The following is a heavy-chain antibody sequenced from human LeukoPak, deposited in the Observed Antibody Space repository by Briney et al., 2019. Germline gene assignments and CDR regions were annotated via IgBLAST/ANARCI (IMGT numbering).Heavy chain of an antibody. D-gene: IGHD2-2*02. J-gene: IGHJ5*02. Sequence: KPSQTLSLTCTVSGGSISSGSYYWSWIRQPAGNGLEWIGRIYTSGSTNYNPSLKSRVTISVDTSKNQFSLKLSSVTAADTAVYYCARDRGRGYCSSTSCYTPPNWFDPWGQGTLVTVSS. CDR2: IYTSGST. V-gene: IGHV4-61*02. CDR3: ARDRGRGYCSSTSCYTPPNWFDP. CDR1: GGSISSGSYY.